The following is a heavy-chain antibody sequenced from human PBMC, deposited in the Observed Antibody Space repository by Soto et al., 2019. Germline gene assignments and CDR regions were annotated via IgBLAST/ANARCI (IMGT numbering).Heavy chain of an antibody. CDR3: ARGVKYGAYSRWFDL. Sequence: ASVKVSCKASGNTLTSYDINWVRQATGQGIEYLGWMNPNSGDTAYVQKFKGRLTMTWDTSITTAYMELSGLRSEDTALYFCARGVKYGAYSRWFDLWGKGTLVTVSS. V-gene: IGHV1-8*01. CDR2: MNPNSGDT. D-gene: IGHD4-17*01. CDR1: GNTLTSYD. J-gene: IGHJ5*02.